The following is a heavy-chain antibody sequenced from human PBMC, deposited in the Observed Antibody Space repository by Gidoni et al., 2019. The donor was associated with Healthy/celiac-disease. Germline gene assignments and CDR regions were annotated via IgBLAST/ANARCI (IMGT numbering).Heavy chain of an antibody. CDR2: INPSGGST. Sequence: QVQLVQSGAEVKKPGASVKVSCKASGYTFTSYYMHWVRQAPGQGLEWMGIINPSGGSTSYAQKSQGRVTMTRDTSTSTVYMELSSLRSEDTAVYYCAREDIAAAGNGAPDYWGQGTLVTVSS. J-gene: IGHJ4*02. D-gene: IGHD6-13*01. CDR1: GYTFTSYY. V-gene: IGHV1-46*01. CDR3: AREDIAAAGNGAPDY.